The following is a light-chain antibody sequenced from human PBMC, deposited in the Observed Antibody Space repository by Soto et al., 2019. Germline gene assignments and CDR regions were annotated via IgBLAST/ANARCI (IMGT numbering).Light chain of an antibody. V-gene: IGKV3-15*01. CDR3: QQYNNWWT. J-gene: IGKJ1*01. CDR2: AAS. CDR1: QSLRSN. Sequence: IVMTQSPATLSVSPGERATLSCRASQSLRSNLAWYQQKPGQPPSLLIYAASTRATGIPARFSGSGSGTKFPLTSSSLQSVDFSVYYCQQYNNWWTFGQGTKVEIK.